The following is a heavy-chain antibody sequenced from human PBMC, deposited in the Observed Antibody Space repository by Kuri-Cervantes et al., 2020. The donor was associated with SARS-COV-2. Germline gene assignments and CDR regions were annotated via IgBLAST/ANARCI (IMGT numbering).Heavy chain of an antibody. CDR2: IIPIFGTA. J-gene: IGHJ6*03. CDR3: ARDDWYRFERSYYMDV. Sequence: SVKVSCKASGGTFSSYAISWVRQAPGQGLEWMGGIIPIFGTANYAQKFQGRVTITADESTGTAYMELSSLRSEDTAVYYCARDDWYRFERSYYMDVWGKGTTVTVSS. D-gene: IGHD3-9*01. V-gene: IGHV1-69*13. CDR1: GGTFSSYA.